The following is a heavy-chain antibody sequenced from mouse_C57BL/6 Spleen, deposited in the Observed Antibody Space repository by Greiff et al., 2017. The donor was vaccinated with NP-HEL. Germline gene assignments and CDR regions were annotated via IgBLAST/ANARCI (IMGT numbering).Heavy chain of an antibody. CDR1: GFSLTSYG. V-gene: IGHV2-9*01. Sequence: VKVVESGPGLVAPSQSLSITCTVSGFSLTSYGVDWVRQPPGKGLEWLGVIWGGGSTNYNSALMSRLSISKDNSKSQVFLKMNSLQTDDTAMYYCAKSYYSKGGYAMDYWGQGTSVTVSS. J-gene: IGHJ4*01. D-gene: IGHD2-5*01. CDR2: IWGGGST. CDR3: AKSYYSKGGYAMDY.